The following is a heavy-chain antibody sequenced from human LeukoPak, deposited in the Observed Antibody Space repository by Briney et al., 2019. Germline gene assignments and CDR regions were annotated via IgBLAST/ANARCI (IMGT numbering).Heavy chain of an antibody. Sequence: PGGSLRLSCAASGFTVSSNYMSWVRQAPGKGLXXXXXIYSGGNTYYXXSVXGXFTISRDNSKNTLYLQMNSLRAEDTAVYYCARDSSDYGGKGVDYWGQGTLVTVSS. D-gene: IGHD4-23*01. CDR3: ARDSSDYGGKGVDY. CDR2: IYSGGNT. CDR1: GFTVSSNY. J-gene: IGHJ4*02. V-gene: IGHV3-53*01.